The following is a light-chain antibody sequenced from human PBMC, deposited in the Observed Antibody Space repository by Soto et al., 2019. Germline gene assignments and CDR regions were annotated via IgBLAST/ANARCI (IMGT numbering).Light chain of an antibody. J-gene: IGKJ3*01. CDR2: WAS. CDR3: QQYYGSPS. Sequence: DIVMTQSPDSLAVSLGETATINCKSSQNILYSSNNKNYLAWYQQRPGQPPRLLISWASAREPGVPDRFSGSGSGADFTLTISSLQAADVAVYYCQQYYGSPSFGPGTKIEI. CDR1: QNILYSSNNKNY. V-gene: IGKV4-1*01.